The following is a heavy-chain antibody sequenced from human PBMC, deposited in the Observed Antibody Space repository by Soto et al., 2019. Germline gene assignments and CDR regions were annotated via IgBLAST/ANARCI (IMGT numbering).Heavy chain of an antibody. CDR3: AKGSYYYDSSGYYYVGFAFDY. V-gene: IGHV3-23*01. CDR2: ISGSGGST. Sequence: GGSLRLSCAASGFTFSSYAMSWVRQAPGKGLEWVSAISGSGGSTYYADSVKGRFTISRDNSKNTLYLQMNSLRAEDTAVYYCAKGSYYYDSSGYYYVGFAFDYWGQGTLVTVSS. J-gene: IGHJ4*02. D-gene: IGHD3-22*01. CDR1: GFTFSSYA.